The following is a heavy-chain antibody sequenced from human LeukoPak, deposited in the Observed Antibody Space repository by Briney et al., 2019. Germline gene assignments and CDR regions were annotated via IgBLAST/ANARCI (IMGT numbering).Heavy chain of an antibody. CDR3: ARGGTFYDYVWGSYRQSAYYFDY. V-gene: IGHV4-39*01. D-gene: IGHD3-16*02. Sequence: PSETLSLTCTVSGGSVSSSSYYWGWIRQPPGKGLEWIGSIYYSGSTYYNPSLKRRVTISVDTSKNQFSLKLSSVTAADTAVYYCARGGTFYDYVWGSYRQSAYYFDYWGQGTLVTVSS. J-gene: IGHJ4*02. CDR2: IYYSGST. CDR1: GGSVSSSSYY.